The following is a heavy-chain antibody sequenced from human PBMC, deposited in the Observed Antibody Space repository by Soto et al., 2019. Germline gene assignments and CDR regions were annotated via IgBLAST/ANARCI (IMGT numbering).Heavy chain of an antibody. CDR1: GGTFSSYA. Sequence: QVQLVQSGAEVKKPGSSVKVSCKGSGGTFSSYAISWVRQAPGQGLEWRGGIIPIFGTANYAQKFQGRVTITADESTSTAYMELSSLRSEDTAVYYCARDGKKYCSSTSCYPAGDLGYGMDVWGQGTTVTVSS. CDR2: IIPIFGTA. J-gene: IGHJ6*02. V-gene: IGHV1-69*01. CDR3: ARDGKKYCSSTSCYPAGDLGYGMDV. D-gene: IGHD2-2*01.